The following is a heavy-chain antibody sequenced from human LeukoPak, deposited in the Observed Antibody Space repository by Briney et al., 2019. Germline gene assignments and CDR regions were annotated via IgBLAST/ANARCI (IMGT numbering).Heavy chain of an antibody. Sequence: GGSLRLSCAASGFTFSNAWMSWVRQAPGKGLEWVGRIKSKTDGGTTDYAAPVKGRFTISRDDSKNTLYLQMNSLKTEDTAVYYCTTGDYDFWSGYVYWGQGTLVTVSS. CDR1: GFTFSNAW. J-gene: IGHJ4*02. CDR3: TTGDYDFWSGYVY. V-gene: IGHV3-15*01. CDR2: IKSKTDGGTT. D-gene: IGHD3-3*01.